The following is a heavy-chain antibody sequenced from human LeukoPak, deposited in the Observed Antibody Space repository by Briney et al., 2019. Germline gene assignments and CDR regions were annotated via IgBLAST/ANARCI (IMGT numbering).Heavy chain of an antibody. V-gene: IGHV3-30*04. CDR2: ISYDGSDK. Sequence: GGSLRLSCAASGFTFSAYGIQWVGQAPGKGLEWVAVISYDGSDKYYADSVKGRFTISRDNSKNTLYLQMNSLRAEDTAVYYCARTDYSGYDLGSAFGRWGQGTLVTVSS. D-gene: IGHD5-12*01. CDR3: ARTDYSGYDLGSAFGR. CDR1: GFTFSAYG. J-gene: IGHJ4*02.